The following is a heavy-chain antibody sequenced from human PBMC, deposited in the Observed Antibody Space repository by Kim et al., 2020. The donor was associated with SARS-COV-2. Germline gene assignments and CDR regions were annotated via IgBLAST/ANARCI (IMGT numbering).Heavy chain of an antibody. V-gene: IGHV5-51*01. CDR3: ARLNWNYVYFDY. D-gene: IGHD1-7*01. Sequence: RYSPSFQGQVTILADKSISTAYLQWSSLKASDTAMYYCARLNWNYVYFDYWGQGTLVTVSS. J-gene: IGHJ4*02.